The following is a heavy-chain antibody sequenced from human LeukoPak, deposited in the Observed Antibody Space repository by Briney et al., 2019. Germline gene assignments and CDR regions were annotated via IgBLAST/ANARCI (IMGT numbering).Heavy chain of an antibody. D-gene: IGHD2-21*02. CDR1: GFTFSSYA. CDR3: AGGRDGGAFDI. J-gene: IGHJ3*02. CDR2: ISGSGGST. V-gene: IGHV3-23*01. Sequence: GGSLRLSCAASGFTFSSYAMSWVRQAPGRGLEWVSGISGSGGSTHYADSVKGRFTISRDNSKNTLYLQMNSLRAEDTAVYYCAGGRDGGAFDIWGQGTMVTVSS.